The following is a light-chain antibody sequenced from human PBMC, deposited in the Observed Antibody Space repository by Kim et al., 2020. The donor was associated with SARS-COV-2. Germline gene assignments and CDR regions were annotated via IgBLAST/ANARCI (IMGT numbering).Light chain of an antibody. Sequence: RQRVTLSCSGGISNIGSYDVNWYQQLSGKAPRLLFYYDDLLASGVSDRFSGSKSGTSASLAITGLRSEDEADYFCAAWDASLNAYVFGTGTKVTVL. CDR2: YDD. J-gene: IGLJ1*01. V-gene: IGLV1-36*01. CDR1: ISNIGSYD. CDR3: AAWDASLNAYV.